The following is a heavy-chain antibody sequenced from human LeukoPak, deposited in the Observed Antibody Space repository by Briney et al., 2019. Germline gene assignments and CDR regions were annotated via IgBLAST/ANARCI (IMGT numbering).Heavy chain of an antibody. Sequence: PSETLSLTCTVSGGSISSYYWSWIRQPAGKGLEWIGRIYTGGNTNYNSSLKSRVTISVDTSKNQFSLKLSSVTAADTAVYYCARGPYGSGWYALDYWGQGTLVTVSS. CDR2: IYTGGNT. D-gene: IGHD6-19*01. CDR1: GGSISSYY. CDR3: ARGPYGSGWYALDY. V-gene: IGHV4-4*07. J-gene: IGHJ4*02.